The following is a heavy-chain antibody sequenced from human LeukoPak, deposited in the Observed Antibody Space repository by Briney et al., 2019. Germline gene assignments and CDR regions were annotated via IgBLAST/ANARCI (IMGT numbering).Heavy chain of an antibody. J-gene: IGHJ1*01. CDR2: IYYSGST. V-gene: IGHV4-59*01. CDR1: GGSISSYY. D-gene: IGHD6-19*01. Sequence: SETLSLTCTVSGGSISSYYWSWIRQPPGKGLEWIGYIYYSGSTNYNPSLKSRVTMSVDTSKNQFSLKLSSVTAADTVVYYCARHSSGWYKYFQHWGQGTLVTVSS. CDR3: ARHSSGWYKYFQH.